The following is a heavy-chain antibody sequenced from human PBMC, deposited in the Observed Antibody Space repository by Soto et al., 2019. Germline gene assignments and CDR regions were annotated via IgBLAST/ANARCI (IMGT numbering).Heavy chain of an antibody. CDR2: ISYDGSNK. CDR3: AKALEVIISNYYYGMDV. J-gene: IGHJ6*02. Sequence: QVQLVESGGGVVQPGRSLRLSCAASGFTFSSYGMHWVRQAPGKGLEWVAVISYDGSNKYYADSVKGRFTISRDNSKNTLYLQMNSLRAEDTAVYYCAKALEVIISNYYYGMDVWGQGTTVTVSS. V-gene: IGHV3-30*18. CDR1: GFTFSSYG. D-gene: IGHD3-3*01.